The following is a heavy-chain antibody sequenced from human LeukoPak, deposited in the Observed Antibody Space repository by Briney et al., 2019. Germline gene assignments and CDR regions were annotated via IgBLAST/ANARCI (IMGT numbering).Heavy chain of an antibody. J-gene: IGHJ6*02. V-gene: IGHV3-64*01. CDR1: GFTFSSYA. D-gene: IGHD2-2*02. Sequence: PGGSLRLSCAASGFTFSSYAMHWVRQAPGKGLEYVSAISSNGGSTYYANSVKGRFTISRDNSKNTLYLQMGSLRAEDMAVYYCARDHVVVPASIAAGYYYYYGMDVWGQGTTVTVSS. CDR3: ARDHVVVPASIAAGYYYYYGMDV. CDR2: ISSNGGST.